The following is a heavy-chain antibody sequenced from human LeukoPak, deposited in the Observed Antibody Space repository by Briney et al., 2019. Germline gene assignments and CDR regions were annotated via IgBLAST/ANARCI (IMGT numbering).Heavy chain of an antibody. CDR1: GGSFSGYY. V-gene: IGHV4-34*01. CDR2: INHSGST. D-gene: IGHD6-13*01. J-gene: IGHJ5*02. Sequence: SETLSLTCAVYGGSFSGYYWSWIRQPPGKGLEWIGEINHSGSTNYNPSLKSRVTISVDTSKNQFSLKLSSVTAADTAVYYCARKYSSSWYYPGAEENWFDPWGQGTLVTVSS. CDR3: ARKYSSSWYYPGAEENWFDP.